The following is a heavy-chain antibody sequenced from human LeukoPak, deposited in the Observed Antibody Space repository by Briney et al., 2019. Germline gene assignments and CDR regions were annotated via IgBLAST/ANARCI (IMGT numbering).Heavy chain of an antibody. CDR1: GYTFTTYY. CDR2: FHPSGGST. J-gene: IGHJ4*02. V-gene: IGHV1-46*01. CDR3: ARGPGVTIAGDYFDY. Sequence: ASVKVSCKASGYTFTTYYIHWARQAPGQGLGWMGVFHPSGGSTTYAQKFQGRVTMTRVASTSTVYMELSTLRSEDTAVYYCARGPGVTIAGDYFDYWGQGTLVTVSS. D-gene: IGHD6-19*01.